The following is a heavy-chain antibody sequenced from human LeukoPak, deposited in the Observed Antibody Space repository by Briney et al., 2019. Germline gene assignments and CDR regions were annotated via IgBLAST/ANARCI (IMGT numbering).Heavy chain of an antibody. D-gene: IGHD4-11*01. CDR1: GFTFDYYA. Sequence: RTGGSLRLSCAASGFTFDYYAMHWVRQAPGKGLEWVSGISWNSGRIGYADSVKGRFTISRDNAKNSLYLQMNSLRAEDMALYYCTKDITGAAGDGFDIWGQGTMVTVSS. CDR2: ISWNSGRI. CDR3: TKDITGAAGDGFDI. V-gene: IGHV3-9*03. J-gene: IGHJ3*02.